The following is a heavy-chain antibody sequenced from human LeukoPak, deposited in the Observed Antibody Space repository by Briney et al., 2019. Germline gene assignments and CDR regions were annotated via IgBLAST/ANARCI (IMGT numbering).Heavy chain of an antibody. CDR2: ISYDGSNK. CDR1: GFTFSSYG. J-gene: IGHJ4*02. V-gene: IGHV3-30*03. CDR3: ARGSRFDY. Sequence: AGRSLRRSCAASGFTFSSYGMHWVRQAPGKGLEWGAVISYDGSNKYYADSVKGRFTISRDNSKNTLYLQMNSLRAEDTAVYYCARGSRFDYWGQGTLVTVSS. D-gene: IGHD3-10*01.